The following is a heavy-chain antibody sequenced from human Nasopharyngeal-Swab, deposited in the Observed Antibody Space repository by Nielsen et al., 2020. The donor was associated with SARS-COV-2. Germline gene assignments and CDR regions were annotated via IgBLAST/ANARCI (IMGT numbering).Heavy chain of an antibody. D-gene: IGHD5-12*01. J-gene: IGHJ4*02. Sequence: PGGSLRLSCTVSGGSISSSSYYWGWIRQPPGKGLEWIGSIYYSGSTYYNPSLKSRVTISVDTSKNQFSLKLSSVTAADTAVYYCARGGYSGYFDYWGQGTLVTVSS. V-gene: IGHV4-39*01. CDR3: ARGGYSGYFDY. CDR1: GGSISSSSYY. CDR2: IYYSGST.